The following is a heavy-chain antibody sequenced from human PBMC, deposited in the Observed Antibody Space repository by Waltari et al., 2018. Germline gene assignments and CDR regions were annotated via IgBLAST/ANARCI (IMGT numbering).Heavy chain of an antibody. CDR2: SNSDGSST. V-gene: IGHV3-74*01. CDR3: ARGARRTTVTTGWWYFDL. Sequence: VQLGASVGGYVQPGWSLGRSGEEPGSAFGAYRMPWYDQSPRKGLVWVSRSNSDGSSTSYADSVKGRFTISKDNAKNTVYLQMNSLRAQDTAIYSCARGARRTTVTTGWWYFDLWGRGTLVTVSS. J-gene: IGHJ2*01. D-gene: IGHD4-17*01. CDR1: GSAFGAYR.